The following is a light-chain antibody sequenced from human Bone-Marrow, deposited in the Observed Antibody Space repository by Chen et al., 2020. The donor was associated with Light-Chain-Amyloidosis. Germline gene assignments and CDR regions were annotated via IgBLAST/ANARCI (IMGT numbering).Light chain of an antibody. J-gene: IGLJ2*01. CDR1: SYNVGNQG. CDR2: RND. Sequence: QAGLTQPPSVSKGLRQTATLPSPGNSYNVGNQGVAWLQQHQGHPPKLLSYRNDNRPSGISERFSASRSGNTASLTITGLQPEDEADYYCSAWDISRSAVVFGGGTKLTVL. CDR3: SAWDISRSAVV. V-gene: IGLV10-54*04.